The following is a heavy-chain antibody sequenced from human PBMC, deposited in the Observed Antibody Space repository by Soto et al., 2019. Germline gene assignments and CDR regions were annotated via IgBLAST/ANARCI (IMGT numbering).Heavy chain of an antibody. J-gene: IGHJ3*02. D-gene: IGHD3-22*01. CDR3: TIYDSSGPYAFDI. V-gene: IGHV1-18*01. CDR1: GGTFSSYA. Sequence: ASVKVSCKASGGTFSSYAISWVRQAPGQGLEWMGGIIAYNGNTNYAQKLQGRVTMTTDTSTSTAYMELRSLRSDDTAVYYCTIYDSSGPYAFDIWGQGTMVTVSS. CDR2: IIAYNGNT.